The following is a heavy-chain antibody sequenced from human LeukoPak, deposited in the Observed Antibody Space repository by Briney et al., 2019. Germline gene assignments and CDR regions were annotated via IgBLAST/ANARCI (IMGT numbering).Heavy chain of an antibody. CDR2: IYYSGST. V-gene: IGHV4-59*04. Sequence: SETLSLTCTVSGGSISSYYRSWIRQPPGKGLEWIGSIYYSGSTYYSPSLKSRVTISVDTSKNQFSLKLSSVTAADTAVYYPATIAVYGMDVWGQGTTVTVSS. D-gene: IGHD6-19*01. CDR3: ATIAVYGMDV. CDR1: GGSISSYY. J-gene: IGHJ6*02.